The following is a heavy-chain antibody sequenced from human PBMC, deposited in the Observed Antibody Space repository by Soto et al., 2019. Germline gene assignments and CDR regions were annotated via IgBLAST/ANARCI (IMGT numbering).Heavy chain of an antibody. Sequence: GGSLRLSCAASGFTFSNAWMSWVRQAPGKGLEWVGRIKSKTDGGTTDYAAPVKGRFTIARDDSKNTLYLQMNSLKTEDTAVYYCTTDLSWNYVSYYYGMDVWGQGTTVTVSS. J-gene: IGHJ6*02. CDR1: GFTFSNAW. V-gene: IGHV3-15*01. CDR2: IKSKTDGGTT. CDR3: TTDLSWNYVSYYYGMDV. D-gene: IGHD1-7*01.